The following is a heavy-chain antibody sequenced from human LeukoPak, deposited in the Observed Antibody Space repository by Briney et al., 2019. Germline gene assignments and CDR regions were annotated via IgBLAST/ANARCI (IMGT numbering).Heavy chain of an antibody. J-gene: IGHJ5*02. V-gene: IGHV1-69*04. D-gene: IGHD5-18*01. CDR2: IIPILGIA. CDR3: ARESIRGTAMVSNWFDP. CDR1: GGTFSSYA. Sequence: SVKVSCKASGGTFSSYAISWVRQAPGQGLEWMGRIIPILGIANYAQKFQGRVTITADKSTSTAYMELSSLRSEDTAVYYCARESIRGTAMVSNWFDPWGQGTLVTVSS.